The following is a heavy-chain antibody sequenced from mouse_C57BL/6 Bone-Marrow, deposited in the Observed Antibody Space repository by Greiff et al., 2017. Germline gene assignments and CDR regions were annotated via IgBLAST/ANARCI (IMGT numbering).Heavy chain of an antibody. J-gene: IGHJ1*03. Sequence: VQLQQSGPELVKPGASVKLSCKASGYTFTSYYINWVKQRPGQGLEWIGWIYPRDGSTKYNETFKGKATLTVDTSSSTAYMELHSLTSEDSAVYFWARERFLLLWYFDVWGTGTTVTVSS. CDR2: IYPRDGST. D-gene: IGHD1-1*01. CDR1: GYTFTSYY. V-gene: IGHV1-85*01. CDR3: ARERFLLLWYFDV.